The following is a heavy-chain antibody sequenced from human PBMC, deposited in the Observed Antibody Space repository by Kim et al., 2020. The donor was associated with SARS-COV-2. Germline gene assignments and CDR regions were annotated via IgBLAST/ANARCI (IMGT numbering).Heavy chain of an antibody. CDR3: ARGGRLLWFGAPEYFQH. Sequence: KGRFTISRDNAKNSLYLQMNSLRAEDTAVYYCARGGRLLWFGAPEYFQHWGQGTLVTVSS. D-gene: IGHD3-10*01. V-gene: IGHV3-11*04. J-gene: IGHJ1*01.